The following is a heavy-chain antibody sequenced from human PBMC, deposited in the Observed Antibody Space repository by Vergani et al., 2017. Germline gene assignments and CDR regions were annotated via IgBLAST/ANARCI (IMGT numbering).Heavy chain of an antibody. CDR1: GTSIDYYS. J-gene: IGHJ4*02. CDR2: VYPSETA. CDR3: ARGQQLVYFDY. V-gene: IGHV4-4*07. Sequence: QVQLQESGPGLVKPSETLSLNCVVSGTSIDYYSWCWVRQPAGKGLEWIGRVYPSETADINPSRKSRRTRSVGTSKTQFSLKLTSVTAADAAVYFWARGQQLVYFDYWGEGSLVTVSS. D-gene: IGHD6-13*01.